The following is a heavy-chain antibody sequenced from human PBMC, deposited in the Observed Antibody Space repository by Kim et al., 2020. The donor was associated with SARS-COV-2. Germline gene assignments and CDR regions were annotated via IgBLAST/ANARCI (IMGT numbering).Heavy chain of an antibody. D-gene: IGHD3-16*01. CDR3: RRPTTVARPSDSLFYVGDV. CDR2: IGSKTDNHAN. Sequence: GGSLRLSCAAAGSRFSDSAIQWVRQAPGKGLEWVALIGSKTDNHANADGASGKGTFILSSGDAKQTVYLQMNSLEVGETAVYYCRRPTTVARPSDSLFYVGDVWGQGTTDPVA. V-gene: IGHV3-73*01. CDR1: GSRFSDSA. J-gene: IGHJ6*02.